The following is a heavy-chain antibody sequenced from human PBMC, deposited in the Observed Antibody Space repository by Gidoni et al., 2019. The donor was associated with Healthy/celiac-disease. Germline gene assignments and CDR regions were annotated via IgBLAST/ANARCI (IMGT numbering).Heavy chain of an antibody. CDR3: AKDRNTVTTGIFDY. V-gene: IGHV3-23*01. CDR1: GFTFSSYA. CDR2: ISGSGGST. J-gene: IGHJ4*02. D-gene: IGHD4-17*01. Sequence: EVQLLESGGGLVQPGGYRRLSCAYPGFTFSSYAISWVRQAPGKGLVCVSAISGSGGSTYYADSVKGRFTISRDNSKNTLYLQLNSLRAEDTAVYYCAKDRNTVTTGIFDYWGQGTLFTVSS.